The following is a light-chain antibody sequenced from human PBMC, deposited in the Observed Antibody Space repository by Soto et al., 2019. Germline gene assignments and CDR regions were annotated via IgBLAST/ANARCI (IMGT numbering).Light chain of an antibody. J-gene: IGKJ4*01. CDR3: QQYNTWPPLT. Sequence: EILMTQSPATLSVSPGERATLSCRASQSVSSNLAWYQQKPGQTPRLLIYGASTRATGIPARFSGSGSGTEFTLTISSLQSEDFAVYYCQQYNTWPPLTFGGGTKVELK. CDR1: QSVSSN. V-gene: IGKV3-15*01. CDR2: GAS.